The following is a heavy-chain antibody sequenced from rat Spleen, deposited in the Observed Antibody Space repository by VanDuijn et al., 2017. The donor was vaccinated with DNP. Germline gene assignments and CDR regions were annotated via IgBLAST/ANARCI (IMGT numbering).Heavy chain of an antibody. Sequence: EVQLVDSGGDLVQPGRSLKLSCASSGFTFSDYYMAWVRQAPTKGLEWVAYITYDGGSTYYRDSVKGRFTISRDDAKNTLYLQMNSLRSEDTATYYCAARYSSSWFAYWGQGTLVTVSS. CDR1: GFTFSDYY. CDR2: ITYDGGST. D-gene: IGHD1-2*01. CDR3: AARYSSSWFAY. V-gene: IGHV5-20*01. J-gene: IGHJ3*01.